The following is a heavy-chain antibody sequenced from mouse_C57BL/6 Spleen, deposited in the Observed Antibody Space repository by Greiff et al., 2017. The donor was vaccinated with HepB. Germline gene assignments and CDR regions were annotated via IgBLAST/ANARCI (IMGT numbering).Heavy chain of an antibody. Sequence: EVQLMESGGGLVQPGGSLSLSCAASGFTFTDYYMSWVRQPPGKALEWLGFIRNKANGYTTEYSASVKGRFTISRDNSQSILYLQMNALRAEDSATYYCARYSPTGFAYWGQGTLVTVSA. CDR3: ARYSPTGFAY. V-gene: IGHV7-3*01. CDR1: GFTFTDYY. J-gene: IGHJ3*01. CDR2: IRNKANGYTT. D-gene: IGHD1-1*01.